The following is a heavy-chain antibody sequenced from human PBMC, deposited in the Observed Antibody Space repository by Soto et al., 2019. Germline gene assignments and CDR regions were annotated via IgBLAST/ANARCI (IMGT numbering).Heavy chain of an antibody. Sequence: QITLKESGPTLVKPTQTLTLTCTFSGFSLSTSGVGVGWIRQPPGKALEWLALIYWDDDKRYSPSLKTRLSITNDTFKKQVAVQLADMDPGDTARYYGDRQVRYCNRYCWPGSCHPWGQGTQVAVSS. CDR2: IYWDDDK. J-gene: IGHJ5*02. D-gene: IGHD3-16*02. CDR1: GFSLSTSGVG. CDR3: DRQVRYCNRYCWPGSCHP. V-gene: IGHV2-5*02.